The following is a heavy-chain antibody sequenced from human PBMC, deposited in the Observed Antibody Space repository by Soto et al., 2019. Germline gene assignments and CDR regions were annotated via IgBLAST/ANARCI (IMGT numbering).Heavy chain of an antibody. CDR3: AGHHPDSSSEHYYYGMDV. CDR2: SYYSGST. D-gene: IGHD6-6*01. CDR1: GGSISSSSYF. V-gene: IGHV4-39*01. J-gene: IGHJ6*02. Sequence: SSETLSLTCTVSGGSISSSSYFWGWIRQPPGKGLEWIGSSYYSGSTSYNPSLMGRVSISVDTSKNQFSLRLSSVTAADTAVYYCAGHHPDSSSEHYYYGMDVWGQGTTVTVSS.